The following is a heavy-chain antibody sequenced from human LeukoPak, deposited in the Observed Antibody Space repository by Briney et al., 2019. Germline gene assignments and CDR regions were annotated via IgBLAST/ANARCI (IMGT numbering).Heavy chain of an antibody. CDR1: GYTFTSYG. D-gene: IGHD3-9*01. CDR3: ARDYDILTEGYFDY. J-gene: IGHJ4*02. CDR2: ISAYNGNT. Sequence: ASVKVSCKASGYTFTSYGISWVRQAPGQGLEWMGGISAYNGNTNYAQKLQGRVTMTTDTSTSTAYVELRSLRSDDTAVYYCARDYDILTEGYFDYWGQGTLVTVSS. V-gene: IGHV1-18*01.